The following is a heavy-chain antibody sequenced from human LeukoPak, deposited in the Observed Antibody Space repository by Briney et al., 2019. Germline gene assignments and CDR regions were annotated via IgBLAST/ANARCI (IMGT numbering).Heavy chain of an antibody. J-gene: IGHJ4*02. V-gene: IGHV3-23*01. CDR2: ISGSGGST. Sequence: GGSLRLFCAASGFTFDDYAMHWVRQAPGKGLEWVSAISGSGGSTYYADSVKGRFTISRDNSKNTLYLQMNSLRAEDTAVYYCAKGSGGSFYHYFDYWGQGTLVTVSS. CDR1: GFTFDDYA. CDR3: AKGSGGSFYHYFDY. D-gene: IGHD2-15*01.